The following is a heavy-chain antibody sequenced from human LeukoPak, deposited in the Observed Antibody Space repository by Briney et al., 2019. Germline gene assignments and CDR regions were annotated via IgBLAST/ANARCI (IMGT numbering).Heavy chain of an antibody. CDR1: GFTFSAYW. V-gene: IGHV3-7*01. D-gene: IGHD3-10*01. Sequence: GGSLRLSCAASGFTFSAYWMSWVRQAPEKGLEWVANIKQDGSEKYYVDSVEGRFTISRDHAENSLYLQMNSLRAEGTAVYYCAREGNYGPVDCWGQGTLVTVSS. CDR3: AREGNYGPVDC. J-gene: IGHJ4*02. CDR2: IKQDGSEK.